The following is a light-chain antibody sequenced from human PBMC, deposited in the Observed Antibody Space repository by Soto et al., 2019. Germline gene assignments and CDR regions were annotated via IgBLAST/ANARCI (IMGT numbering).Light chain of an antibody. Sequence: QSVLTQPPSVSGAPGQRVTISCTGNSSNIGAGYDVHWYQQLPGTAPKLLIYSNINRPSGVPDRFSGSKSGTSAALAITGLQAEDEADYYCPSYDWSLNGNYVFGTGTKVTVL. CDR2: SNI. CDR3: PSYDWSLNGNYV. CDR1: SSNIGAGYD. J-gene: IGLJ1*01. V-gene: IGLV1-40*01.